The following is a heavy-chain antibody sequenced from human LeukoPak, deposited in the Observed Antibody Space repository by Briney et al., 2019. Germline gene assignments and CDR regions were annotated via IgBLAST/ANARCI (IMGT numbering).Heavy chain of an antibody. CDR1: GYTLTELS. D-gene: IGHD6-13*01. CDR2: FDPEDGET. J-gene: IGHJ6*02. Sequence: ASVKVSCKVSGYTLTELSMHWVRQAPGKGLEWVGGFDPEDGETIYEQKFQGRVTMTEDTSTDTAYMELSSLRSEDTAVYYCATDSRPYYYYGMDVWGQGTTVTVSS. CDR3: ATDSRPYYYYGMDV. V-gene: IGHV1-24*01.